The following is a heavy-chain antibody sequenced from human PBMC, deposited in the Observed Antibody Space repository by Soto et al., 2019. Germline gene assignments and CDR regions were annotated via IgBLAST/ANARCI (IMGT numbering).Heavy chain of an antibody. D-gene: IGHD3-22*01. CDR1: GGSISSGGYY. CDR3: ARVDDSSGYPQIDY. CDR2: IYYSGST. Sequence: KTSETLSLTCTVSGGSISSGGYYWSWIRQHPGKGLEWIGYIYYSGSTYYNPSLKSRVTISVDTSKNQFSLKLSSVTAADTAVYYCARVDDSSGYPQIDYWGQGTLVTVSS. V-gene: IGHV4-31*03. J-gene: IGHJ4*02.